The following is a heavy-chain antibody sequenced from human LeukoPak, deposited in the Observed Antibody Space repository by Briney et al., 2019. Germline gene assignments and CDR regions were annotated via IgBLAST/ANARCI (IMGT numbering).Heavy chain of an antibody. D-gene: IGHD2-8*01. Sequence: ASVKVSCKAPGYTFTGYYIHWVRQGPGQGLEWMGWINPNRGGTKYAQKFQGRVTMTRDTSISTAYMELSSLRSDDTAVYYCARDDVSCTHGVCSDLFHYWGQGTLVTVSS. CDR3: ARDDVSCTHGVCSDLFHY. V-gene: IGHV1-2*02. CDR1: GYTFTGYY. J-gene: IGHJ4*02. CDR2: INPNRGGT.